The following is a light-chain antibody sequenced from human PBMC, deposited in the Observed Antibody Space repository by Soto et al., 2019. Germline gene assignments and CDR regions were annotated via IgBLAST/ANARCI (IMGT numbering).Light chain of an antibody. Sequence: QSALTQPRSVSGSPGQSVTISCTGTSSDVGNYNYVSWYQQHPGKAPKVMIYDVNKWPSGVPDRFSGSKSGNTASLTISGLQAEDEADYCCCSYAGSYTWVFGGGTKVTVL. J-gene: IGLJ3*02. CDR3: CSYAGSYTWV. CDR1: SSDVGNYNY. V-gene: IGLV2-11*01. CDR2: DVN.